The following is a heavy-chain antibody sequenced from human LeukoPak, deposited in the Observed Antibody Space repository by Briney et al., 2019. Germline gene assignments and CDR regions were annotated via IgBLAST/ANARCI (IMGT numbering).Heavy chain of an antibody. D-gene: IGHD3-22*01. CDR3: AKAHPRTYYPDSSGYYLSGDFDY. CDR2: ISGSGGST. J-gene: IGHJ4*02. V-gene: IGHV3-23*01. CDR1: GFIFSSYA. Sequence: PGGSLRLSCAACGFIFSSYAMSWVRQAPAKGLEWVSAISGSGGSTHYADSVKGRFTISRDNSKNTLYLQMTSLRAEDTAGYYCAKAHPRTYYPDSSGYYLSGDFDYWGKGTLVTVSS.